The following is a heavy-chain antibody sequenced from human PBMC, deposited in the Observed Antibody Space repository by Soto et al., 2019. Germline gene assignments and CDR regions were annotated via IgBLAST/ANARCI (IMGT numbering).Heavy chain of an antibody. D-gene: IGHD1-26*01. CDR3: AKDRVGATNYYYGMDV. CDR1: GFTFSSYG. CDR2: ISYDGSNK. Sequence: XGSLRHSCAASGFTFSSYGMHWVRQAPGKGLEWVAVISYDGSNKYYADSVKGRFTISRDNSKNTLYLQMNSLRAEDTAVYYCAKDRVGATNYYYGMDVWGQGTTVTVSS. V-gene: IGHV3-30*18. J-gene: IGHJ6*02.